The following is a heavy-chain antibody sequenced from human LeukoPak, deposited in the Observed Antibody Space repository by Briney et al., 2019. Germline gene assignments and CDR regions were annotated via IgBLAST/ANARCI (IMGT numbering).Heavy chain of an antibody. CDR2: INSKTDGGTT. D-gene: IGHD5-24*01. V-gene: IGHV3-15*01. CDR1: GFTFSNAW. Sequence: GGSLRLSCAASGFTFSNAWMSWVRQAPGKGLEWVGRINSKTDGGTTDYAAPVKGRFTISRDDSKNTLYLQMNSLKTEDTAVYYCTTAVRDAVDYWGQGTLVTVSS. CDR3: TTAVRDAVDY. J-gene: IGHJ4*02.